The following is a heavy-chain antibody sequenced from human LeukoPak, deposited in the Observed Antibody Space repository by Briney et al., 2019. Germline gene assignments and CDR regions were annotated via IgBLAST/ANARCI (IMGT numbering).Heavy chain of an antibody. CDR2: INTSAATT. CDR1: GYSFSRYY. J-gene: IGHJ6*02. Sequence: ASVKVSCKTSGYSFSRYYIHWVRQAPGQGLEWVGIINTSAATTRYGQKFKGRVTATRDTSTSTVYTEMSSLKSEDTAVYYCARGLESSGWYGMDVWGQGTTIIVSS. CDR3: ARGLESSGWYGMDV. D-gene: IGHD6-19*01. V-gene: IGHV1-46*01.